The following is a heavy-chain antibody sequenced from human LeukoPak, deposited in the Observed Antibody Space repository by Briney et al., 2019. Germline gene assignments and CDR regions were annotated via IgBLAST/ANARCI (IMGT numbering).Heavy chain of an antibody. CDR3: ARAPTYYYDSSGYYHDY. V-gene: IGHV1-46*01. CDR1: GYTFTSDY. CDR2: INPSGGST. J-gene: IGHJ4*02. D-gene: IGHD3-22*01. Sequence: ASVKVSCKASGYTFTSDYIHWVRQAPGQGLEWMGIINPSGGSTSYAEKFQGRVTMTRDTSTSTVYMELSSLRSEDTAVYYCARAPTYYYDSSGYYHDYWGQGTLVTVSS.